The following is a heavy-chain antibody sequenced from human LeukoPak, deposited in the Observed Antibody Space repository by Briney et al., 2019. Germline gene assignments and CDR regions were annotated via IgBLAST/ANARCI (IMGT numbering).Heavy chain of an antibody. V-gene: IGHV4-38-2*02. Sequence: SETLSLTCTVSGYSISSGYYWGWIRPPPGKGLEWIGTIYHSGSTYYNPSLKSRVTISVDTSKNQFSLKLTSVTAADTDVYYCARVRGYCSSTICYRYYFDYWGQGTLVTVSS. CDR3: ARVRGYCSSTICYRYYFDY. D-gene: IGHD2-2*01. CDR2: IYHSGST. CDR1: GYSISSGYY. J-gene: IGHJ4*02.